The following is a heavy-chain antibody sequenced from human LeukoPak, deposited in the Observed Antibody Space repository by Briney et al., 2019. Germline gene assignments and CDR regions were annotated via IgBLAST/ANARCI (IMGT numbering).Heavy chain of an antibody. CDR1: GFTVSSNY. CDR2: IYSGGST. V-gene: IGHV3-53*04. Sequence: GGSLRLSCAASGFTVSSNYMSWVRQAPGKGLEWGSVIYSGGSTYYADSVKGRFTISRHNSKNTLYLQMNSLRAEDTAVYYCARYSSSYYYGMDVWGQGTTVTVSS. D-gene: IGHD6-6*01. J-gene: IGHJ6*02. CDR3: ARYSSSYYYGMDV.